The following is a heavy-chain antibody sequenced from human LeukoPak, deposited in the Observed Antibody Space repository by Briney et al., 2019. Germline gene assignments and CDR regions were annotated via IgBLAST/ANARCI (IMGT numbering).Heavy chain of an antibody. V-gene: IGHV4-59*01. J-gene: IGHJ6*03. CDR2: IYYSGST. Sequence: SETLSLTCTVSGGSISSYYWSWIRQPPGKGLEWIGYIYYSGSTNYNPSLKSRVTISVETSKNQFSLKLSSVTAADTAVYYCARGISGGSYLYYYYYYMDVWGKGTTVTISS. CDR1: GGSISSYY. CDR3: ARGISGGSYLYYYYYYMDV. D-gene: IGHD1-26*01.